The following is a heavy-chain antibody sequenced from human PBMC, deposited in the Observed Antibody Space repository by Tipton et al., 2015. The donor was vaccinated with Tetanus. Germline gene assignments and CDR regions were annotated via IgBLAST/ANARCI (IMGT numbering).Heavy chain of an antibody. Sequence: SLRLSCAASGFTLSRNSMNWVRQAPGKGLVWVSRIDSDGSGTTYADSVKGRFTISRDNAKNTLYLQMNSLRAEDTAVYYCVRVLKGAKCSRSSCYGYGMDVWGQGTTVTVSS. J-gene: IGHJ6*02. CDR1: GFTLSRNS. V-gene: IGHV3-74*01. CDR3: VRVLKGAKCSRSSCYGYGMDV. D-gene: IGHD2-2*01. CDR2: IDSDGSGT.